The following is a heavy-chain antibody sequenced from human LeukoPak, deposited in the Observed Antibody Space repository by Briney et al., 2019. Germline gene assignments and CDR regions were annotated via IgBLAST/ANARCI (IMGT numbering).Heavy chain of an antibody. CDR1: GFTFRSYW. J-gene: IGHJ5*02. V-gene: IGHV3-74*01. CDR3: GRGGGMAKGFDP. Sequence: PGGSLRLSCAASGFTFRSYWMHWVRQAPGKGPVWVSRINSDGSSISYADSVKGRFTISRDNAKNTLYLQMNSLRAEDTAVYYCGRGGGMAKGFDPWGQGTLGTVS. CDR2: INSDGSSI. D-gene: IGHD5-24*01.